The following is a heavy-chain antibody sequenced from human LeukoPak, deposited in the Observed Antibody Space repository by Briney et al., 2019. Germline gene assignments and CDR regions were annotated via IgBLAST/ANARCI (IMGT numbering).Heavy chain of an antibody. J-gene: IGHJ6*02. Sequence: GASVKVSCKASGYTFTSYYMHWVRQAPGQGLEWMGIINPSGGSTSYAQKFQGRVTMTRDTSTSTVYMELSSLRSEDTAVYYCAREGRAHSGWYLNYYGMDVWGQGTTVTVPS. CDR2: INPSGGST. CDR3: AREGRAHSGWYLNYYGMDV. D-gene: IGHD6-19*01. V-gene: IGHV1-46*01. CDR1: GYTFTSYY.